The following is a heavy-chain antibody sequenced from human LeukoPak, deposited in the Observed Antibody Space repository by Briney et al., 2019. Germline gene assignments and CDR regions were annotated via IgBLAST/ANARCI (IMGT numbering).Heavy chain of an antibody. CDR1: EFTFSSYA. Sequence: GGALRLSCVAAEFTFSSYAMSWVRQAPGKGLEWVSGISGSGGTTYYADSVKGRFTIARDKSKNTLYLQMNSLRAEDTAVYYCAKDRDVWGSLLDYWGQGTLVTVSS. CDR3: AKDRDVWGSLLDY. CDR2: ISGSGGTT. D-gene: IGHD3-16*01. J-gene: IGHJ4*02. V-gene: IGHV3-23*01.